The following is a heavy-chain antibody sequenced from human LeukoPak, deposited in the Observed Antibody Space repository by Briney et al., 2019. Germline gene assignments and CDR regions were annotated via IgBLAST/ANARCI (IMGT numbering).Heavy chain of an antibody. CDR1: GLTFSSYA. CDR2: ISGSGGGT. J-gene: IGHJ4*02. V-gene: IGHV3-23*01. D-gene: IGHD2-2*01. Sequence: GGSLRLSCAASGLTFSSYAMTWVRQAPGKGLEWVSAISGSGGGTNYADSVKGRFTISRDNSKNTLYLQLNSLRAEDTAVYYCAGGAYCSSTSCYQLLDYWGQGTLVTVSS. CDR3: AGGAYCSSTSCYQLLDY.